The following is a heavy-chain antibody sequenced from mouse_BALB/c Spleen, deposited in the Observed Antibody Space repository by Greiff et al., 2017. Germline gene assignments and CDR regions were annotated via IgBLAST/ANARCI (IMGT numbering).Heavy chain of an antibody. V-gene: IGHV5-9-3*01. CDR1: GFTFSSYA. CDR3: ALYYYGSRGVFDY. J-gene: IGHJ2*01. Sequence: EVQLQESGGGLVKPGGSLKLSCAASGFTFSSYAMSWVRQTPEKRLEWVATISSGGSYTYYPDSVKGRFTISRDNAKNTLYLQMSSLRSEDTAMYYCALYYYGSRGVFDYWGQGTTLTVSS. D-gene: IGHD1-1*01. CDR2: ISSGGSYT.